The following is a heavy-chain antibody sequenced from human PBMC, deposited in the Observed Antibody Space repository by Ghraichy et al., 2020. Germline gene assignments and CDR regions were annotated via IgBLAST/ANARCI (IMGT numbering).Heavy chain of an antibody. V-gene: IGHV3-43*01. D-gene: IGHD7-27*01. CDR2: ISWDGGST. CDR1: GFSFEDHT. J-gene: IGHJ4*02. CDR3: ARGNSYTGDYLYFDY. Sequence: GGSLILSCAGSGFSFEDHTMHWVRQAPGKGLEWVSLISWDGGSTYYTDSVKGRFTISRDNSKNFLYLQMSSLRTEDTAFYYCARGNSYTGDYLYFDYWGRGTLVTVSS.